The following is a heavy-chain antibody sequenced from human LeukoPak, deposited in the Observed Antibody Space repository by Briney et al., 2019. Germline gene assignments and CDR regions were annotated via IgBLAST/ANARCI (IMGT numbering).Heavy chain of an antibody. V-gene: IGHV3-30*02. J-gene: IGHJ6*03. CDR3: AKGNYDYVWGKYYYYMDV. CDR2: IRYDGSNK. CDR1: GFTFSSYG. Sequence: GGSLRLSCAASGFTFSSYGMHWVRQAPGKGLEWVAFIRYDGSNKYYADSVKGRFTISRDNSKNTLYLQMNSLRAEDTAVYYCAKGNYDYVWGKYYYYMDVWGKGTTVTISS. D-gene: IGHD3-16*01.